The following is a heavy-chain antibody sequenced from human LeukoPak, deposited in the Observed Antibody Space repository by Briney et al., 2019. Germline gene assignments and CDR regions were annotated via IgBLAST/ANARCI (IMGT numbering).Heavy chain of an antibody. V-gene: IGHV1-69*06. Sequence: GASVKVSCKASGGTFSSYAISWVRQAPGQGLEGMGGIIPIFGAANYAQKFQGRVTITADKSTSPAYMELSSLRSEDTAVYYCARAGYGDYDYYYGMDVWGKGTTVTVSS. D-gene: IGHD4-17*01. CDR1: GGTFSSYA. CDR2: IIPIFGAA. J-gene: IGHJ6*04. CDR3: ARAGYGDYDYYYGMDV.